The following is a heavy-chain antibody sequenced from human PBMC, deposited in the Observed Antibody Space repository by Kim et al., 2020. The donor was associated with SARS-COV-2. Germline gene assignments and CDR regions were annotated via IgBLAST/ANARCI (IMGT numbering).Heavy chain of an antibody. Sequence: GGSLRLSCTVSGFTFSSYAMTWVRQAPGKGLEWVSGISAGGDRKYYADSVKGRFTISRDNSKNTLYLQITTLSAEDTALYYCAKDGQRLVWGYFDYWGQG. CDR1: GFTFSSYA. CDR3: AKDGQRLVWGYFDY. V-gene: IGHV3-23*01. D-gene: IGHD6-13*01. CDR2: ISAGGDRK. J-gene: IGHJ4*02.